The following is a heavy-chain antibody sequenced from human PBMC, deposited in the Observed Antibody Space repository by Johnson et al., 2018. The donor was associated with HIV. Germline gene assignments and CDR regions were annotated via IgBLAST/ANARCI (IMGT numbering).Heavy chain of an antibody. CDR2: IYSGGST. V-gene: IGHV3-66*02. CDR1: GFTVSSNY. J-gene: IGHJ3*02. CDR3: AKEEEDAFDI. Sequence: VLLVESGGGVVQPGRSLRLSCAASGFTVSSNYMSWVRQAPGKGLEWVSVIYSGGSTYYADSVKGRFTISRDNSKNTVYLQMNSLRAEDTAVYYCAKEEEDAFDIWGQGTMVTVSS.